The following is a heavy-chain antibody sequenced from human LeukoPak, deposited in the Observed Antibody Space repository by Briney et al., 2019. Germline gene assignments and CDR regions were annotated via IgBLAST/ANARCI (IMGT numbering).Heavy chain of an antibody. CDR1: GGSISSYY. CDR2: IYYSGST. J-gene: IGHJ4*02. CDR3: ARERDLQQLRWISYFDY. Sequence: SGTLSLTRTVSGGSISSYYWSWIRQPPGKGLEWIGYIYYSGSTNYNPSLESRVTISVDTSKNQFSLKLSSVTAADTAVYYCARERDLQQLRWISYFDYWGQGTLVTVSS. D-gene: IGHD6-13*01. V-gene: IGHV4-59*01.